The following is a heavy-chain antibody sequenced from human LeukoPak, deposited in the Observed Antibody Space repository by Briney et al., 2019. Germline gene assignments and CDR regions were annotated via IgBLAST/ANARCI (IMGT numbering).Heavy chain of an antibody. D-gene: IGHD2-2*02. Sequence: SETLSLTCTVSGGSVSSGSYYWSWIRQHPGKGLEWIGYIYYSGSTYYNPSLKSRVTISVDTSKNQFSLKLSSVTAADTAVYYCARAPVDIVVVPAAIWGYFDYWGQGTLVTVSS. CDR3: ARAPVDIVVVPAAIWGYFDY. J-gene: IGHJ4*02. CDR2: IYYSGST. CDR1: GGSVSSGSYY. V-gene: IGHV4-31*03.